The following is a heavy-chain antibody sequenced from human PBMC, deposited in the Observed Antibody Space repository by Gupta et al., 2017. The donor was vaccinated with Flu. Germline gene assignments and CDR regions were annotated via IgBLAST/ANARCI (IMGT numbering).Heavy chain of an antibody. CDR2: IKGKSDRGTT. D-gene: IGHD6-6*01. CDR1: GFTFPNGW. J-gene: IGHJ4*02. V-gene: IGHV3-15*01. Sequence: EVQLVESGGGLVKPGGSLRLSCAVSGFTFPNGWMSWVRQAPGKGLEWVGRIKGKSDRGTTDYAAPVKGRFIISRDDSTYTVYLHMNSLKIADTALYYCTTDGGIGPRPIFDYWSQGTLVTVSS. CDR3: TTDGGIGPRPIFDY.